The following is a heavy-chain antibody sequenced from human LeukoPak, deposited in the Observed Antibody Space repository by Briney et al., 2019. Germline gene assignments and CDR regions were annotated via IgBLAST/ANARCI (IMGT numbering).Heavy chain of an antibody. V-gene: IGHV1-8*03. CDR1: GYSFTNYD. D-gene: IGHD6-13*01. CDR2: MNPKSGDT. J-gene: IGHJ4*02. CDR3: ARAQGSSWAYYYFDY. Sequence: ASVKVSCKASGYSFTNYDINWVRQATGQGLEWMGWMNPKSGDTGYSQKLQGRVFITRDTSINTAYMELSSLGSDDTAVYYCARAQGSSWAYYYFDYWGQGTLVTVSS.